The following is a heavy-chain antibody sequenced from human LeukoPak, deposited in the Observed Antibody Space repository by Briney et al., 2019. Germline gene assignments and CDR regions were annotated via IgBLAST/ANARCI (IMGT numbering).Heavy chain of an antibody. CDR1: GGSISSSSYY. CDR2: IYYSGRT. J-gene: IGHJ4*02. Sequence: SETLSLTCTVSGGSISSSSYYWGWIRQPPGKGLEWIGSIYYSGRTYYNPSLKSRVTIFVDTSKNQFSLKLNSVTAADTAVYYCARSQATAMVSDYWGQGTLVTVSS. V-gene: IGHV4-39*01. CDR3: ARSQATAMVSDY. D-gene: IGHD2-2*01.